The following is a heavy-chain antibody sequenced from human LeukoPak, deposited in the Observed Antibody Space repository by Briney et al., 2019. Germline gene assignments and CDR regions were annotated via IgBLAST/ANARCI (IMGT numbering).Heavy chain of an antibody. CDR1: GGSISSSSYY. CDR2: IYYSGIT. D-gene: IGHD2-2*03. Sequence: SETLSLTCTVSGGSISSSSYYWDWIRQPPGKGLEWIGSIYYSGITYYNPSLKSRVSISVDTSKKQFSLKLSSVTAADTAVHYCARQDGYCSSTSCTGYFDSWGQGTLVTVSS. V-gene: IGHV4-39*01. CDR3: ARQDGYCSSTSCTGYFDS. J-gene: IGHJ4*02.